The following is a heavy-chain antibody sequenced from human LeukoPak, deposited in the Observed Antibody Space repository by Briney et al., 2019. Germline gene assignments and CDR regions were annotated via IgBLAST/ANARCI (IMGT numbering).Heavy chain of an antibody. J-gene: IGHJ6*02. V-gene: IGHV3-72*01. CDR3: GRIAINANNGMDV. CDR1: GFKFSDHY. Sequence: PGGSQRLSCAATGFKFSDHYIDLVRQALGKGVEWVGRSRNKASSYSTEYAASVEGRFTISRDVSESSLYLQMNSLGTEDTAVYYCGRIAINANNGMDVWGQGTTVTVSS. CDR2: SRNKASSYST. D-gene: IGHD1/OR15-1a*01.